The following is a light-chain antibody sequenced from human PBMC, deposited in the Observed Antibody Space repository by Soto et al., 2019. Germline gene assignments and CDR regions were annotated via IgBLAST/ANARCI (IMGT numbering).Light chain of an antibody. J-gene: IGKJ4*01. Sequence: EIVMTQSPATLSVSPGERATLSCRASQSVSSNLAWYQQKPGQAPRLLIYGASTRATGIPARFSGSGSGTEFTLTISSLQSEDLAVYYCQQHNNWPPLTFGGGTKVEIK. CDR1: QSVSSN. CDR3: QQHNNWPPLT. CDR2: GAS. V-gene: IGKV3-15*01.